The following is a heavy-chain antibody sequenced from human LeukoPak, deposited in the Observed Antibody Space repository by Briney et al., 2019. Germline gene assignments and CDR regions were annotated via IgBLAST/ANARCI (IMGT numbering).Heavy chain of an antibody. CDR1: GFTFVNYL. D-gene: IGHD1-14*01. CDR2: INPDGSTT. CDR3: YTSAGY. J-gene: IGHJ4*02. V-gene: IGHV3-74*01. Sequence: GGSLRLSCAASGFTFVNYLMHWVRHAPGKRLVWVSRINPDGSTTTYADSVKGRFTISRDNAKNTLYLQMNSLRTEDTAVYYCYTSAGYWGQGPLVTVSS.